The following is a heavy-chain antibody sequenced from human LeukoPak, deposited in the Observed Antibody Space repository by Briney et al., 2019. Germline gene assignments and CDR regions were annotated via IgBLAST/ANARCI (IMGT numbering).Heavy chain of an antibody. D-gene: IGHD2-2*01. Sequence: SVKASCKASRGMFSSYVISSVRQAPGPRVECRGGILPIFGTANYAQKLQGRVTITPHESTSTAYMELSSLRSEDTAVYYCARASDCSSTSCQGYYYYGMDVWGKGTTVTVSS. V-gene: IGHV1-69*01. CDR3: ARASDCSSTSCQGYYYYGMDV. CDR2: ILPIFGTA. CDR1: RGMFSSYV. J-gene: IGHJ6*04.